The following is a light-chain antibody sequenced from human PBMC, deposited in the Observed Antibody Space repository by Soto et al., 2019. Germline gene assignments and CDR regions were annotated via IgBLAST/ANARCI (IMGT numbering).Light chain of an antibody. J-gene: IGKJ5*01. CDR3: QQYNTWRSIT. CDR2: GAS. CDR1: QSVSSN. V-gene: IGKV3-15*01. Sequence: EIVITQSPATLSVSPGERATLSCRASQSVSSNLAWYQQKPGQAPRLLIYGASTRATGLPARFSGTGSGTEFTLTINSLQAEDSAVYYCQQYNTWRSITFGQGTRLEIK.